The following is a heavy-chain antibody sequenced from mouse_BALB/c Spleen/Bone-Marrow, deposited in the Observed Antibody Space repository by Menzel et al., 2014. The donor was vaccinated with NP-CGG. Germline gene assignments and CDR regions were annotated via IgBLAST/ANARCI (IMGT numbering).Heavy chain of an antibody. V-gene: IGHV5-17*02. CDR2: ISSGSSTI. D-gene: IGHD1-1*01. J-gene: IGHJ3*01. CDR3: ARGDLLRGFAY. CDR1: GFTFSSFG. Sequence: EVQLVESGGGLVQPGGSRKLSCAASGFTFSSFGMHWVRQAPEKGLEWVAYISSGSSTIYYADTVKGRFTISRDNPKNTLFLQMTSLRSGDTAMYYCARGDLLRGFAYWGQGTLVTVSA.